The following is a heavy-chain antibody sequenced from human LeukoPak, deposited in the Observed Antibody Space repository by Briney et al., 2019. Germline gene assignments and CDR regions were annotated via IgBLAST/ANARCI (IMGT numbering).Heavy chain of an antibody. CDR2: IVVGSGNT. J-gene: IGHJ5*02. V-gene: IGHV1-58*01. CDR1: GFTFTSSA. D-gene: IGHD3-22*01. Sequence: SVKVSCKASGFTFTSSAVQWVRQARGQRLEWIGWIVVGSGNTNYAQRFQERVTITRDTSISTAYMELSRLRSDDTAVYYCALSPRAHSSGYSAWGQGTLVTVSS. CDR3: ALSPRAHSSGYSA.